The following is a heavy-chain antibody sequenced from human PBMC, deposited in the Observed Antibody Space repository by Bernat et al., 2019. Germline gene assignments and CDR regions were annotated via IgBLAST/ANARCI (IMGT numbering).Heavy chain of an antibody. Sequence: EVQLLESGGGLVQPGGSLRLSCAASGFTFSSYAMSWVRQAPGKGLEWVSAISGSGGSTYYADSVKGRFTISRDNSKNTLYLQMNSLRAEDTAVYYCAKVHIVVVVAATLPYYFDYWGQGTLVTVSS. J-gene: IGHJ4*02. V-gene: IGHV3-23*01. D-gene: IGHD2-15*01. CDR2: ISGSGGST. CDR1: GFTFSSYA. CDR3: AKVHIVVVVAATLPYYFDY.